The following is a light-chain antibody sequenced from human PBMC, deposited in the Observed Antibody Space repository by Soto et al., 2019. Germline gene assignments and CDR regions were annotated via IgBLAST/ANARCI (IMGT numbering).Light chain of an antibody. V-gene: IGLV1-51*01. CDR2: DNN. Sequence: QSVLTQPPSVSAAPGQRVTISCSGSNSNIGNNYVSWYQLVPGAAPKLLIFDNNRRLSGTPDRFSSSKSGTSATLGITGLQTADEAHYYCATWDSSLTAVVFGGGTKLTVL. CDR3: ATWDSSLTAVV. J-gene: IGLJ2*01. CDR1: NSNIGNNY.